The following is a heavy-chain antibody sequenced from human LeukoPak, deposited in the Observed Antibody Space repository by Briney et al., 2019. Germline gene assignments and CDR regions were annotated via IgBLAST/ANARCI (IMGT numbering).Heavy chain of an antibody. CDR2: IYYSGST. J-gene: IGHJ4*02. D-gene: IGHD3-22*01. CDR1: GGSISSYY. Sequence: PSETLSLTCTVSGGSISSYYWSWIRQPPGKGLEWIGYIYYSGSTNYNPSLKSRVTISVDTSKNQFSLKLSSVTAADTAVYYCARDSRDSSGYYHSGYDYWGQGTLVTVSS. V-gene: IGHV4-59*01. CDR3: ARDSRDSSGYYHSGYDY.